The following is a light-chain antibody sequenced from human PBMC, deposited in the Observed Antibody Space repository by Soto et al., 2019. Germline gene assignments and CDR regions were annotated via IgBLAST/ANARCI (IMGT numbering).Light chain of an antibody. CDR2: EVT. V-gene: IGLV2-14*01. J-gene: IGLJ1*01. CDR3: SSYTSSSTLCV. CDR1: STDVGDYNY. Sequence: QSVLTQPASVSGSPGQSITISCSGTSTDVGDYNYVSWYQQHPGKAPKLMIYEVTNRPSGISNRFSGSKSGNTASLTISGLQAEDEAHYYCSSYTSSSTLCVFGTGTKLTVL.